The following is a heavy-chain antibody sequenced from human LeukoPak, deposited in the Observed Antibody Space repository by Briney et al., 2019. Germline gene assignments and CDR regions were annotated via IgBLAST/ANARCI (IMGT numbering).Heavy chain of an antibody. Sequence: GSLRLSCAASGFTFSIYWMSWVRQGPGKGLVWVSRINSHGTSTNYADSVKGRFTVSRDNSKNTLYLQMNSLRVEDTAVYYCASSLVGDGRGYDAFDIWGHGTMVIVSS. CDR2: INSHGTST. D-gene: IGHD3-22*01. CDR1: GFTFSIYW. J-gene: IGHJ3*02. V-gene: IGHV3-74*01. CDR3: ASSLVGDGRGYDAFDI.